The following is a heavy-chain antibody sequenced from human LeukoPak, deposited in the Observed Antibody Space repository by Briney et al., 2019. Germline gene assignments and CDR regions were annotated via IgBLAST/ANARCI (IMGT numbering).Heavy chain of an antibody. J-gene: IGHJ6*03. CDR3: VRDPSYGSSWYYYMDV. D-gene: IGHD6-13*01. Sequence: GGSLRLSCAASEFAFVRYAMNWVRQAPGKGLEGVSYISSSSFKIGYADSVKGRFTISRDNSKNSLYLQMDSLRVEDTAVYYCVRDPSYGSSWYYYMDVWGKGTTVTVSS. CDR2: ISSSSFKI. V-gene: IGHV3-48*04. CDR1: EFAFVRYA.